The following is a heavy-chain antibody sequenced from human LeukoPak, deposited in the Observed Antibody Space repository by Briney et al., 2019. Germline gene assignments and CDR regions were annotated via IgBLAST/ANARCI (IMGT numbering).Heavy chain of an antibody. CDR1: GGSISSGSYY. CDR3: ARRDYYGSGSA. Sequence: SETLSLTCTVSGGSISSGSYYWSWIRQPAGKGLEWIGRIYTSGSTNYNPSLKSRVTISADTSKNQFSLKLSSVTAADTAVYYCARRDYYGSGSAWGQGTLVTVSS. CDR2: IYTSGST. D-gene: IGHD3-10*01. J-gene: IGHJ4*02. V-gene: IGHV4-61*02.